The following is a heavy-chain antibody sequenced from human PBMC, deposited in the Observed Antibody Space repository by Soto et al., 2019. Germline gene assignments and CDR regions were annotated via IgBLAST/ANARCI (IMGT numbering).Heavy chain of an antibody. V-gene: IGHV1-69*13. CDR1: GGTFSSYA. CDR2: IIPIFGTA. CDR3: ARRNGPYYYDSSGYPPHGMDV. D-gene: IGHD3-22*01. Sequence: SVKVSCKASGGTFSSYAISWVRQAPGQGLEWMGGIIPIFGTANYAQKFQGRVTITADESTSTAYMELSSLRSEDTAVYYCARRNGPYYYDSSGYPPHGMDVWGQGTTVTVSS. J-gene: IGHJ6*02.